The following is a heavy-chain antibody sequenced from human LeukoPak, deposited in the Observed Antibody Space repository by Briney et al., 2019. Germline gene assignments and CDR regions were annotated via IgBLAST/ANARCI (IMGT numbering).Heavy chain of an antibody. V-gene: IGHV3-33*01. J-gene: IGHJ4*02. CDR1: GFTFSSYG. CDR3: ARDHSTVTKPADY. Sequence: PGGSLRLSCAASGFTFSSYGMHWVRQAPGKGLEWVAVIWYDGSNKYYADSVKGRFTISRDNSKNSLYLQMNSLRAEDTAVYYCARDHSTVTKPADYWGQGTLVTVSS. D-gene: IGHD4-11*01. CDR2: IWYDGSNK.